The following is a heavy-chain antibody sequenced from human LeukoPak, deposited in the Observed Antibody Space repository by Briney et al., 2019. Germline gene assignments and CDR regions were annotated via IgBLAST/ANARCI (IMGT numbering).Heavy chain of an antibody. CDR2: IYYSGST. CDR3: ARDLLNEGNHLDY. V-gene: IGHV4-30-4*01. J-gene: IGHJ4*02. CDR1: GGSISSGDYY. Sequence: PSETLSLTCTVSGGSISSGDYYWSWIRQPPGKGLEWIGYIYYSGSTYYNPSLKSRVTISVDTSKNQFFLKLSSVTAADTAVYYCARDLLNEGNHLDYWGQGTLVTVSS. D-gene: IGHD4-23*01.